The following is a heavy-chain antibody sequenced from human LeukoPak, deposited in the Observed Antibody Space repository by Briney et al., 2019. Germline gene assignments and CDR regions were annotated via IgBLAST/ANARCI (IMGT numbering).Heavy chain of an antibody. J-gene: IGHJ6*03. Sequence: PGGSLRLSCAASGFTFSSYSMNWVRQAPGKGLEWVSSISSSSSYIYYADSVKGRLTISRDNAKNSLYLQMNSLRAEDTAVYYCAREESVGAVAGQRSLNYYYYMDVWGKGTTVTVSS. CDR3: AREESVGAVAGQRSLNYYYYMDV. V-gene: IGHV3-21*01. CDR1: GFTFSSYS. CDR2: ISSSSSYI. D-gene: IGHD6-19*01.